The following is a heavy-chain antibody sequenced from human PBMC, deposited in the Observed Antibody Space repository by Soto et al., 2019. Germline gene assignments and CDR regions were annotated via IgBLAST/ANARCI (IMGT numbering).Heavy chain of an antibody. CDR3: AKTASMTIRDGFDH. D-gene: IGHD4-17*01. CDR2: RSYDGSNK. Sequence: GGSLRLSCAASGFTFSSYAMHWVRQAPGKGLEWVALRSYDGSNKYYADSVKGRFTISRDSSKNTLYLQMNSLRAEDTAVYYCAKTASMTIRDGFDHWGQGTLVTVSS. J-gene: IGHJ4*02. CDR1: GFTFSSYA. V-gene: IGHV3-30*18.